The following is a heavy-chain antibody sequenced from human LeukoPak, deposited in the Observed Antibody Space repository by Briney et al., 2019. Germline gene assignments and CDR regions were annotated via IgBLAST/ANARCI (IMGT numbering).Heavy chain of an antibody. V-gene: IGHV1-2*02. CDR1: GYTFTGYY. CDR2: INPDNGGT. J-gene: IGHJ4*02. D-gene: IGHD5-12*01. Sequence: ASVKVSFKASGYTFTGYYMHWVRQAPGQGLEWMGWINPDNGGTNYAQKFQGRVTMTRDMSISTAYMELSRLRSDDTAVYYCARDPSNSGYDYLYYFDYWGQGTLVTVSS. CDR3: ARDPSNSGYDYLYYFDY.